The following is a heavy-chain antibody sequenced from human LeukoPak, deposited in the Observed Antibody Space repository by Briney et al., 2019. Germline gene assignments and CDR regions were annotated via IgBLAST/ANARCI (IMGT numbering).Heavy chain of an antibody. CDR3: ARDTPDSSSLNGY. Sequence: GGSLRLSCAASGFTFSSYWMSWVRQAPGKGLEWVANIKQDGSEKYYVDSVKGRFTISRDNAKNSLYLQMNSLRAEDTAVYYCARDTPDSSSLNGYWGRGTLVTVSS. V-gene: IGHV3-7*03. J-gene: IGHJ4*02. CDR1: GFTFSSYW. D-gene: IGHD6-13*01. CDR2: IKQDGSEK.